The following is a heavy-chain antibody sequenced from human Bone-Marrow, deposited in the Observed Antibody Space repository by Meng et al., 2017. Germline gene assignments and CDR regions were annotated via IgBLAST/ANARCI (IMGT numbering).Heavy chain of an antibody. J-gene: IGHJ4*02. D-gene: IGHD2-2*01. Sequence: ASVKVSCKASGYTLSNYAINWLRQAPGQGLEWMGWINTKTRKSTYAQGFTGRVVFSLDTSVSTAYLQISGLKADDTAVYYCTRDGYSGCSRTNCFDYWGQGTLVTVSS. V-gene: IGHV7-4-1*02. CDR1: GYTLSNYA. CDR2: INTKTRKS. CDR3: TRDGYSGCSRTNCFDY.